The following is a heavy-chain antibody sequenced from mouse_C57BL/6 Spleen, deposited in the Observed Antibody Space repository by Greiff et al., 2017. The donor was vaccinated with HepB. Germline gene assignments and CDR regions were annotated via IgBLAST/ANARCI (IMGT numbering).Heavy chain of an antibody. CDR3: ARDRNYDYPYYYAMDY. V-gene: IGHV3-6*01. CDR1: GYSITSGYY. J-gene: IGHJ4*01. Sequence: EVQLQQSGPGLVKPSQSLSLTCSVTGYSITSGYYWNWIRQFPGNKLEWMGYISYDGSNNYNPSRKNRISITRDTSKNQFFLKLNSVTTEDTATYYCARDRNYDYPYYYAMDYWGQGTSVTVSS. CDR2: ISYDGSN. D-gene: IGHD2-4*01.